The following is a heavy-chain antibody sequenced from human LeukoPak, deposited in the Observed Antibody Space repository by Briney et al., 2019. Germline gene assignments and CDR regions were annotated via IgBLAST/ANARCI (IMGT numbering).Heavy chain of an antibody. J-gene: IGHJ3*02. V-gene: IGHV4-39*01. CDR2: FYDSGST. CDR1: GGSISSRNYY. Sequence: SETLTLTCTVSGGSISSRNYYWDWIRQPPGKGLEWIGNFYDSGSTYYNSSFKSRVTISGDTSKNQFSLKLNSVAAADTAVYYCARHFRLGCSGYENAFDIWGGGAMVSVSS. D-gene: IGHD5-12*01. CDR3: ARHFRLGCSGYENAFDI.